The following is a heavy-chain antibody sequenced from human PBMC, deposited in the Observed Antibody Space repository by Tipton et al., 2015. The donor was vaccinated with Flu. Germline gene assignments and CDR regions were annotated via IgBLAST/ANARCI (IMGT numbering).Heavy chain of an antibody. CDR3: ARAAAGWYYFDY. CDR2: VSGSGGRA. CDR1: GFTFSSYT. J-gene: IGHJ4*02. D-gene: IGHD6-13*01. Sequence: SLRLSCAASGFTFSSYTMSWVRQAPGKGLEWVSTVSGSGGRAYYADSLKGRFTISRDNSKSTLYLQMNSLRAEDTALYYCARAAAGWYYFDYWGQGTLVTVSS. V-gene: IGHV3-23*01.